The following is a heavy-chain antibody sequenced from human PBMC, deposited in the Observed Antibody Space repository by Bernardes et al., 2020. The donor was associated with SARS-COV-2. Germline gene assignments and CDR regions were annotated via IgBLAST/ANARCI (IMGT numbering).Heavy chain of an antibody. CDR3: ARAGITMVRGVPVRWFDP. CDR1: GGSISSYY. Sequence: SETLSLTCTVSGGSISSYYWSWIRQPPGKGLEWIGYIYYSGSTNYNPSLKSRVTISVDTSKNQFSLKLSSVTAADTAVYYCARAGITMVRGVPVRWFDPWGQGTLVTVSS. D-gene: IGHD3-10*01. J-gene: IGHJ5*02. V-gene: IGHV4-59*01. CDR2: IYYSGST.